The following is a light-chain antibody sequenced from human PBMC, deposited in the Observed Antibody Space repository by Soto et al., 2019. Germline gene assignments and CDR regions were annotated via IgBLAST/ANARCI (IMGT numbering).Light chain of an antibody. CDR1: QTIYNS. V-gene: IGKV1-39*01. J-gene: IGKJ1*01. CDR3: QQSYSTPKT. CDR2: AAS. Sequence: DIQMTQSPSSLSASVGDRVTITCRASQTIYNSLNWYQQRPGKAPTLLLDAASSLHSGVPSRFSGSGAGTDFTLTSNSLQPEDFATDYCQQSYSTPKTFGQGTKVEIK.